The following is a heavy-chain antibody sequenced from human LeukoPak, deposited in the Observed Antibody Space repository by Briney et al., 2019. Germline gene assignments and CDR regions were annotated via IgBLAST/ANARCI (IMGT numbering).Heavy chain of an antibody. J-gene: IGHJ4*02. Sequence: PGGSLRLSCAASGFTFRSYEMNWVRQAPGKGLEWVSYIDSGRGGSTNYADSVKGRFTISRDNAKNSLYLQMNSLRAEDTAVYYCARDAWTVTTHYFDYWGQGTLVTVSS. V-gene: IGHV3-48*03. CDR3: ARDAWTVTTHYFDY. CDR2: IDSGRGGST. CDR1: GFTFRSYE. D-gene: IGHD4-17*01.